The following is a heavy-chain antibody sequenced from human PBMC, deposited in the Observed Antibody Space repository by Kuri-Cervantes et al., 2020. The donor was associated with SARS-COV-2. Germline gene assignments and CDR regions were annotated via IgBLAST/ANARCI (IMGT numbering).Heavy chain of an antibody. J-gene: IGHJ4*02. Sequence: GESLKISCAASGFTFGGHWIHWVRQAPGKGLVWVSRINPDGSYTNNADSVKGRFTLSRDNAKNMLFLQMNSLRAEDTALYYCAKDGWLVMGYFDYWGQGTLVTVSS. CDR1: GFTFGGHW. D-gene: IGHD6-19*01. CDR3: AKDGWLVMGYFDY. CDR2: INPDGSYT. V-gene: IGHV3-74*01.